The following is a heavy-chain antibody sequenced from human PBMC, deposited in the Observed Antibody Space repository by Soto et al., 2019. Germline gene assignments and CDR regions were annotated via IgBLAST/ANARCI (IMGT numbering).Heavy chain of an antibody. CDR2: MWFDGSNK. D-gene: IGHD1-1*01. CDR1: GFTFRSYG. Sequence: QVQLVESGGGVVQPGRPLRLPFPAPGFTFRSYGMHWVRQAPGKGREGVELMWFDGSNKYYAASVRGGFTISSDTSKSTLYLQMDILRPEDTAVYYCAKEFGWELQLSHPYYNSGMDVWGQGTTVTVSS. CDR3: AKEFGWELQLSHPYYNSGMDV. J-gene: IGHJ6*02. V-gene: IGHV3-33*03.